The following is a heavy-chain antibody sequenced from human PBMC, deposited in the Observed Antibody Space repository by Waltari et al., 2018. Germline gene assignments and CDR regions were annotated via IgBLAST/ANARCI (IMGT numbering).Heavy chain of an antibody. V-gene: IGHV1-2*02. D-gene: IGHD1-26*01. J-gene: IGHJ4*02. CDR1: GSTFTGYY. CDR3: ARVDSGTYTSLDS. Sequence: QVQLVQSGAEMKMPGASVKVSCKASGSTFTGYYIQWVRQAPGQGLEWMGWINPNTGGTHCASNFKGNVTMTRDTSVSTAYMELTRLTFDDTAVYYCARVDSGTYTSLDSWGQGTLVTVSS. CDR2: INPNTGGT.